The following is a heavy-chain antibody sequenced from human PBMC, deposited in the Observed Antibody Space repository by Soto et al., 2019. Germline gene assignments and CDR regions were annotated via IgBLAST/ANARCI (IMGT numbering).Heavy chain of an antibody. CDR3: AKGSEGLRYFDWLLPLFRY. CDR1: GFTFSSYA. J-gene: IGHJ4*02. D-gene: IGHD3-9*01. Sequence: GGSLRLSCAASGFTFSSYAMSWVRQAPGKGLEWVSAISGSGGSTYYADSVKGRFTISRDNSKNTLYLQMNSLRAEDTAVYYCAKGSEGLRYFDWLLPLFRYWGQGTLVTVSS. CDR2: ISGSGGST. V-gene: IGHV3-23*01.